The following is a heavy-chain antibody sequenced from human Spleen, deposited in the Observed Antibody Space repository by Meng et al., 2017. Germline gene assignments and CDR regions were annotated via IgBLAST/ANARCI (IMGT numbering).Heavy chain of an antibody. J-gene: IGHJ1*01. Sequence: QGQLVQSGAGVKKPGASVKVSCKASGYTFTGYYMNWVRQAPGQGLEWMGWINPNSGGTNYAQKFQGRVTMTRDTSMSTAHMELSSLRSDDTAVYYCARIDTLGFQHWGQGTLVTVSS. CDR2: INPNSGGT. CDR3: ARIDTLGFQH. V-gene: IGHV1-2*02. D-gene: IGHD2-2*02. CDR1: GYTFTGYY.